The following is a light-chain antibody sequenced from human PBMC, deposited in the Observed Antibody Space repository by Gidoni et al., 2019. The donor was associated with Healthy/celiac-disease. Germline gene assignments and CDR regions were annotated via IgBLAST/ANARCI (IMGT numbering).Light chain of an antibody. CDR2: EVS. Sequence: QSALTQPASVSGSPGQSITISCTGTSSDVGGYNHVSWYQQHPGKAPKLMIYEVSNRPSGVSNRFSASKSVNTASLTISGLQAEDEADYYCSSYTSSSTSVVFGGGTKLTVL. CDR3: SSYTSSSTSVV. J-gene: IGLJ2*01. V-gene: IGLV2-14*01. CDR1: SSDVGGYNH.